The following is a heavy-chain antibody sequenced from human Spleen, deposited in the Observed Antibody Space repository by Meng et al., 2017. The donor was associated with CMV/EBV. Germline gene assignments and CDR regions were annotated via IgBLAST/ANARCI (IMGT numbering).Heavy chain of an antibody. CDR2: IYYSGST. Sequence: QVQLQESGPGLVKPSAPLSLPCTVSGGSLSSYYWGWIRQPPGKGLEWIGYIYYSGSTRYIPSLKSRVSMSVDTSKNQFSLKLSSVTAADTAVYYCARGPDDFDYWGQGTLVTVSS. CDR3: ARGPDDFDY. V-gene: IGHV4-59*01. D-gene: IGHD1-14*01. CDR1: GGSLSSYY. J-gene: IGHJ4*02.